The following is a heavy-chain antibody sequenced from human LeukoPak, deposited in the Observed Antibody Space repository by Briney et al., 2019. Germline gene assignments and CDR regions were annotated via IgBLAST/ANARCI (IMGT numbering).Heavy chain of an antibody. CDR1: GYTFTGYF. J-gene: IGHJ4*02. V-gene: IGHV1-2*02. CDR2: INPNSGGT. Sequence: AASVKVSCKASGYTFTGYFMHWVRQAPGQGLEWMGWINPNSGGTNYAQKFQGRVTMTRDTSISTAYMELSRLRSDDTAVYYCARSGDPRRRCDYWGQGTLVTVSS. D-gene: IGHD1-26*01. CDR3: ARSGDPRRRCDY.